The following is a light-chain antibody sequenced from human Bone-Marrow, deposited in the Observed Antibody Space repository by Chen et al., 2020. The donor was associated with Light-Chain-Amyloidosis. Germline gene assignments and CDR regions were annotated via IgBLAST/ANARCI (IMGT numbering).Light chain of an antibody. CDR2: GSS. J-gene: IGKJ4*01. CDR3: QQYGTSPLT. CDR1: QTISSNY. V-gene: IGKV3-20*01. Sequence: GTLSLSPGEGANLSCRASQTISSNYLTWYQQKFGQAPRLLIYGSSSRATGIPDRFTGSGSVTDFTLTINRLEPEDFAMYYCQQYGTSPLTFGGGTKVEIK.